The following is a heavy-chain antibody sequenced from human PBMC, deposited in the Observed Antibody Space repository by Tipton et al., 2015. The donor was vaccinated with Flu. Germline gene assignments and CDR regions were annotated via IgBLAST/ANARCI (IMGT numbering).Heavy chain of an antibody. CDR3: ARLGYRSDYDSGYFDY. J-gene: IGHJ4*02. CDR2: IYPGDSDT. V-gene: IGHV5-51*03. D-gene: IGHD5-12*01. Sequence: VQLVQSGAEVKKPGESLKISCKSSGYSFASYWIGWVRQMPGKGLEWMGIIYPGDSDTRYSPSFQGQVTISADKSISTAYLQWSSLKASDTAMYYCARLGYRSDYDSGYFDYWGQGTLATVSS. CDR1: GYSFASYW.